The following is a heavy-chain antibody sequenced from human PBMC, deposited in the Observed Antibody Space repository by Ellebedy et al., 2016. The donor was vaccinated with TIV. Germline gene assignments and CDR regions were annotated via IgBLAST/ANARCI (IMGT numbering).Heavy chain of an antibody. CDR2: INQDGSEQ. V-gene: IGHV3-7*05. CDR3: ARRDKGGATMKAFDY. Sequence: GESLKISCAASGFTFTTFWMSWVRQAPGKGLEWVGNINQDGSEQCYGDSVKGRFTISRDNAKNSLYLQMNSLRADDTAVYYCARRDKGGATMKAFDYWGQGTLVTVSS. D-gene: IGHD1-26*01. CDR1: GFTFTTFW. J-gene: IGHJ4*02.